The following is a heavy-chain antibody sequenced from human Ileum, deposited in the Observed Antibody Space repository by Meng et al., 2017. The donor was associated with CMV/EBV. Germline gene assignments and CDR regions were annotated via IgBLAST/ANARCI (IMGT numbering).Heavy chain of an antibody. V-gene: IGHV3-30*01. CDR1: GFTFSKYS. J-gene: IGHJ6*02. CDR3: ARVRWQGCLVLCGMDV. CDR2: ISNDGGQI. D-gene: IGHD6-6*01. Sequence: GGSLRLSCVASGFTFSKYSMHWVRQAPGKGLEWVAEISNDGGQISYGDSVQGRFTISRDDSKNTLYLQTNRLTTEDTGVYYCARVRWQGCLVLCGMDVWGRGTTVTVSS.